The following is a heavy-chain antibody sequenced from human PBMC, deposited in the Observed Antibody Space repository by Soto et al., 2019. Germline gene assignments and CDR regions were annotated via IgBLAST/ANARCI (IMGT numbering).Heavy chain of an antibody. CDR1: GYSFTTFG. CDR3: ARRSVPPYCSRNSCYAVDD. V-gene: IGHV1-3*01. D-gene: IGHD2-2*01. CDR2: TNAGHGNT. Sequence: QVQLVQSGPEVKKPGASVKVSCKASGYSFTTFGIHWVRQAPGQRPEWMGGTNAGHGNTIHSQRFQVRVPITRDTSASTVDMELSSLRSEDTSVSYCARRSVPPYCSRNSCYAVDDLGQGPLVTFSS. J-gene: IGHJ4*02.